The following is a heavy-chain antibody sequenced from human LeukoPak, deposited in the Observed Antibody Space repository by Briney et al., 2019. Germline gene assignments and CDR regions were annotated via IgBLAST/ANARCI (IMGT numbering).Heavy chain of an antibody. V-gene: IGHV1-46*03. D-gene: IGHD5-12*01. CDR2: INPSGGST. J-gene: IGHJ4*02. CDR1: GYTFTSYY. CDR3: ARDHHSNIVATIKGQQLVREDY. Sequence: ASVKVPCKAFGYTFTSYYMHWVRQAPGQGLEWMGIINPSGGSTSYAQKFQGRVTMTRDTSTSTVYMELSSLRSEDTAVYYCARDHHSNIVATIKGQQLVREDYWGQGTLVTVSS.